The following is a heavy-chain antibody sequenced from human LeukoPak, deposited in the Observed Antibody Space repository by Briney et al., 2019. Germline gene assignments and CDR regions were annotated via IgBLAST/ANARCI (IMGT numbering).Heavy chain of an antibody. CDR2: INPNSGGT. Sequence: ASVKVSCKASGYTFTGYYMHWVRQAPGQGLEWMGWINPNSGGTNYAQKFQGRVTMTRDTSISTAYMELSRLRSDDTAVYYCARGPLCSGGSCYSDYYYYMDVWGKGTTVTVSS. CDR1: GYTFTGYY. J-gene: IGHJ6*03. D-gene: IGHD2-15*01. CDR3: ARGPLCSGGSCYSDYYYYMDV. V-gene: IGHV1-2*02.